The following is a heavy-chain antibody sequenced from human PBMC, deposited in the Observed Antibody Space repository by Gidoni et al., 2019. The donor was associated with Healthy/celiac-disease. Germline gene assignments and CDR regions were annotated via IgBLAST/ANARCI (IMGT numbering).Heavy chain of an antibody. Sequence: QVQLQESGPGLVKPSGTLALTCAVSGGSISSSNWWSWVRQPPGKGLEWIGEIYHSGSTNYTPSLKSRVTISVDKSKNQFSLKLSSVTAADTAVYYCARDPRLVTTISYYYGMDVWGQGTTVTVSS. CDR2: IYHSGST. V-gene: IGHV4-4*02. J-gene: IGHJ6*02. CDR3: ARDPRLVTTISYYYGMDV. D-gene: IGHD5-12*01. CDR1: GGSISSSNW.